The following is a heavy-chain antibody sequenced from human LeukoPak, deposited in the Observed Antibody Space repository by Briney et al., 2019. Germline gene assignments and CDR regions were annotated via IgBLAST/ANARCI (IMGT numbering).Heavy chain of an antibody. V-gene: IGHV1-18*04. D-gene: IGHD1-7*01. J-gene: IGHJ5*02. CDR3: ARDPYRYNWNSRWFDP. CDR1: GYTFTSYG. Sequence: GASVKVSCKASGYTFTSYGISWVRQAPGQGLEWMGWISAYNGNTNYAQKLPGRVTMTTDTSTSTAYMELRRLRSDDTAVYYCARDPYRYNWNSRWFDPWGQGTLVTVSS. CDR2: ISAYNGNT.